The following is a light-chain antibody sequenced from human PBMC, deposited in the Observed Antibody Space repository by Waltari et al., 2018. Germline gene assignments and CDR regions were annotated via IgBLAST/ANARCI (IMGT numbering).Light chain of an antibody. J-gene: IGKJ1*01. CDR2: DAS. CDR3: QQYGNSPWT. V-gene: IGKV3-20*01. CDR1: QSVRSSY. Sequence: EIVLTQSPGTLSLSPGERATLSCRASQSVRSSYLACYQQKPGQAPRLLIHDASRRATGIPDRFSGSGSGTDFTLTITGLEPEDFAVYYCQQYGNSPWTFAQGTKVEIK.